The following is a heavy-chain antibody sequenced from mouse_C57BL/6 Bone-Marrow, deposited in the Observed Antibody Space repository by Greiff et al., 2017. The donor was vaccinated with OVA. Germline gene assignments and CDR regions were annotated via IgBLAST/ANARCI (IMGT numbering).Heavy chain of an antibody. J-gene: IGHJ3*01. Sequence: EVQLQQSGPELAKPGASVKIPCKASGYTFTDYNMDWVKQSHGKSLEWIGDINSNNGGTIYNQKFKGKATLTVDKSSSTAYMELRSLTSEDTAVCYCAREDYYDDDGGAWFAYWGQGTLVTVSA. CDR3: AREDYYDDDGGAWFAY. CDR1: GYTFTDYN. V-gene: IGHV1-18*01. CDR2: INSNNGGT. D-gene: IGHD2-4*01.